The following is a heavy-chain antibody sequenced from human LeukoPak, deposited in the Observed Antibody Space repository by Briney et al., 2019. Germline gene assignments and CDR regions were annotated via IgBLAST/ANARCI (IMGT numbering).Heavy chain of an antibody. V-gene: IGHV3-69-1*01. CDR1: GFTFTDHP. CDR2: IGGDGIA. J-gene: IGHJ4*02. Sequence: GGSLRLSCVASGFTFTDHPMNWVRQAPGKGLEWISYIGGDGIAFYADSVKGRFTASKDDARKSMYLQMNSLRVEDTAVYYCAKDRANWAIDDWGQGTQVTVSS. D-gene: IGHD3-16*01. CDR3: AKDRANWAIDD.